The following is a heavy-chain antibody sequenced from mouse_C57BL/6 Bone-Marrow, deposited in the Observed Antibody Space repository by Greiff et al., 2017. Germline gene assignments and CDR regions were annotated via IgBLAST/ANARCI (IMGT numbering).Heavy chain of an antibody. CDR3: ARWRGGYDGPGWYFDV. Sequence: VQLQQPGAELVRPGSSVKLSCKASGYTFTSYWMDWVKQRPGQGLEWIGNIYPSDSETHYNQKFKDKATLTVDKSSSTAYMQLSSLTSEDSAVYYCARWRGGYDGPGWYFDVWGTGTTVTVSS. CDR1: GYTFTSYW. J-gene: IGHJ1*03. CDR2: IYPSDSET. D-gene: IGHD2-2*01. V-gene: IGHV1-61*01.